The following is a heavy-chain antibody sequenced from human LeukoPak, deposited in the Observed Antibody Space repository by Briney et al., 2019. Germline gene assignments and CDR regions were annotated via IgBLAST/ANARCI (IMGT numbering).Heavy chain of an antibody. CDR2: ISAYNAKT. D-gene: IGHD3-9*01. V-gene: IGHV1-18*01. CDR3: ARGPELRYFDWLSAPYYYMDV. CDR1: GYTFTNYG. Sequence: ASVKVSCKASGYTFTNYGISWVRQAPGQGLEWMGWISAYNAKTTYAHNLQGRFTMTTDTSTSTAYMELRSLRSDDTAVYYCARGPELRYFDWLSAPYYYMDVWGKGTTVTISS. J-gene: IGHJ6*03.